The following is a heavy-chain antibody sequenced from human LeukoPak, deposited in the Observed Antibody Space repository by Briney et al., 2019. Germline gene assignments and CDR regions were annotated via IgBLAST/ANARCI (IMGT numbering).Heavy chain of an antibody. CDR1: GFTFSSYA. D-gene: IGHD2-2*01. V-gene: IGHV3-23*01. J-gene: IGHJ6*03. Sequence: GGSLRLSCAASGFTFSSYAMSWVRQAPGKGLEWVSAISGSGGSTYYADSVKGRFTISRDYSKSTLYLQMNSLRAEDTAVYYCANPFSTPRSNYYIDVWGKGTTVTVSS. CDR2: ISGSGGST. CDR3: ANPFSTPRSNYYIDV.